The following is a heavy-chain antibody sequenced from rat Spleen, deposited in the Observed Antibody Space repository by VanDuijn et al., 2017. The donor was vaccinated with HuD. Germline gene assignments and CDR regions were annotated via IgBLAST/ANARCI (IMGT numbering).Heavy chain of an antibody. Sequence: QVQLRESGPGLVQPSQTLSLTCTVSGFSLTSYHVSWVRQPPGKGLEWIAAISSGGSTYYNSVLKSRLSISRDTSKSQVFLKMNSLQTEDTAIYFCTRVGYGGFAYWGQGTLVTVSS. D-gene: IGHD1-11*01. CDR1: GFSLTSYH. CDR2: ISSGGST. V-gene: IGHV2S12*01. CDR3: TRVGYGGFAY. J-gene: IGHJ3*01.